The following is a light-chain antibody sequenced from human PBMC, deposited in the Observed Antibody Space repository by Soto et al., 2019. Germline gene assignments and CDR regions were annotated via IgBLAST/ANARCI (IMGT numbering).Light chain of an antibody. Sequence: EIVMTQSPATLSVSPGERATLSCRASQSVSSNLAWYQQKPGQAPRLLIYGASTRATGIPARFSGSGSGADFTLTISGLQPEDFASYHCQQTYSDISFGGGTKV. V-gene: IGKV3-15*01. CDR3: QQTYSDIS. J-gene: IGKJ4*01. CDR1: QSVSSN. CDR2: GAS.